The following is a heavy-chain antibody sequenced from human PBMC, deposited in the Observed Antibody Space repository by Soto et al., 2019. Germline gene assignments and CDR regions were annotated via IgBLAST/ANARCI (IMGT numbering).Heavy chain of an antibody. D-gene: IGHD6-13*01. CDR2: ISSSSSYT. CDR1: GFTFSDYY. Sequence: GGSLRLSCAASGFTFSDYYMSWIRQAPGKGLEWVSYISSSSSYTNYADSVKGRFTISRDNAKNSLYLQMNSLRAEDTAVYYCAVLLSPITASFYCDKGSLCTASS. V-gene: IGHV3-11*06. J-gene: IGHJ4*02. CDR3: AVLLSPITASFY.